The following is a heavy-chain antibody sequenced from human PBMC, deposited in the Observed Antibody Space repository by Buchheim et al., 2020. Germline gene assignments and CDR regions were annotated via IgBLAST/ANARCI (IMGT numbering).Heavy chain of an antibody. V-gene: IGHV3-30*04. CDR2: ISYDGSNK. Sequence: QVQLVESGGGVVQPGRSLGLSCAASGFTFSSYAMHWVRQAPGKGLEWVAVISYDGSNKYYADSVKGRFTISRDNSKNTRYLQMNSLRAEDTAVYYCARDKERYYYYYYGMDVWGQGTT. J-gene: IGHJ6*02. D-gene: IGHD1-1*01. CDR1: GFTFSSYA. CDR3: ARDKERYYYYYYGMDV.